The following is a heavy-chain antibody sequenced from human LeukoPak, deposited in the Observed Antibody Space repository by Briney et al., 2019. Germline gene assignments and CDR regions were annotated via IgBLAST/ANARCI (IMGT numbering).Heavy chain of an antibody. CDR1: GFTFSSYE. J-gene: IGHJ4*02. V-gene: IGHV3-48*03. CDR2: ISSSGSTI. D-gene: IGHD2-8*01. Sequence: LTGGSLRLSCAASGFTFSSYEMNWVRQAPGKGLEWVSYISSSGSTIYYADSVKGRLTISRDNAKNSLYLQMNSLRAEDTAVYYCARDKRDIVLMVYAFQFFDYWGQGTLVTVSS. CDR3: ARDKRDIVLMVYAFQFFDY.